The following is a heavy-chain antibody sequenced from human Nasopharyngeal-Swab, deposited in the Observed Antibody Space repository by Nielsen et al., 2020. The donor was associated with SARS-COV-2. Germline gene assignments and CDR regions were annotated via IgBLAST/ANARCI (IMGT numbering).Heavy chain of an antibody. CDR3: ARDGPSGTAFHGAFDI. J-gene: IGHJ3*02. D-gene: IGHD1-1*01. V-gene: IGHV3-33*01. Sequence: SLKISCAASGFPFTIYGMHWVRQPPGKGLEWVAGLWYDGSSKNYADSVKGRFTISRDSSKNTVTLQMNSLRAEDTAVYYCARDGPSGTAFHGAFDIWGQGTMVIVSS. CDR1: GFPFTIYG. CDR2: LWYDGSSK.